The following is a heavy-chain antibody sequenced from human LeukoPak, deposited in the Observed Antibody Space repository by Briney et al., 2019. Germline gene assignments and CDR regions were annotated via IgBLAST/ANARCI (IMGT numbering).Heavy chain of an antibody. J-gene: IGHJ4*02. CDR3: ARDYCSGPKCYFIDY. CDR2: ITSSSTV. CDR1: GFTFSNYS. Sequence: GGSLRLSCAASGFTFSNYSMNWVRQAPGKGLEWVSYITSSSTVYYAGSVKGRFTISRDNAKNSLFLQLNSLRAEDTAVYYCARDYCSGPKCYFIDYWGQGALVTVSS. D-gene: IGHD2-15*01. V-gene: IGHV3-48*04.